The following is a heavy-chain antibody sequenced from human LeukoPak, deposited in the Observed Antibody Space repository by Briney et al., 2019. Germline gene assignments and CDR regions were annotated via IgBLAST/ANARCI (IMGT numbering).Heavy chain of an antibody. V-gene: IGHV1-2*02. CDR2: INPNSGGT. D-gene: IGHD6-6*01. CDR1: GYTFTGYY. CDR3: ARVFAKYSSSGFDY. J-gene: IGHJ4*02. Sequence: ASVKVSCKASGYTFTGYYMHLVRQAPGQGLEWMGWINPNSGGTNYAQKFQGRVTMTRDTSISTAYMELSRLRSDDTAVYYCARVFAKYSSSGFDYWGQGTLVTVSS.